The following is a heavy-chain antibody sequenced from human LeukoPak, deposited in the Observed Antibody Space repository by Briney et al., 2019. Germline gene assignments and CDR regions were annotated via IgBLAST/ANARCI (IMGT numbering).Heavy chain of an antibody. V-gene: IGHV4-4*02. D-gene: IGHD2-2*01. CDR3: ARDSTSSRGDRAFDI. J-gene: IGHJ3*02. Sequence: SGTLSLTCAVSGGSISSSNWWSWVRQPPGKGLEWIGEILHTGSTTYNPSLRSRVTISVDRSKNQFSLELSSVTAADTAVYYCARDSTSSRGDRAFDIWGQGTVVTVSS. CDR1: GGSISSSNW. CDR2: ILHTGST.